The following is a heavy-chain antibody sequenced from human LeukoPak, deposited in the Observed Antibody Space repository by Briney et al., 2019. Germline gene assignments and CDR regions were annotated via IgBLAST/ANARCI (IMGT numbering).Heavy chain of an antibody. CDR3: ARDRGESYFDY. Sequence: GGSLRLSCAASGFTFSDYYMTWIRQAPGKGLEWISYISSGGAYTSYSDSVKGRFTISRDNAMNSVYLQMNSLRAEDTAVYYCARDRGESYFDYWGQGTLVTVSS. CDR2: ISSGGAYT. CDR1: GFTFSDYY. V-gene: IGHV3-11*06. D-gene: IGHD3-10*01. J-gene: IGHJ4*02.